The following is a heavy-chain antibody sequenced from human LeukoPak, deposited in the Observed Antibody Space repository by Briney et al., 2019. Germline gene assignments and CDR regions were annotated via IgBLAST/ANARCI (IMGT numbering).Heavy chain of an antibody. CDR3: ARSIYGSGKLGYFDY. CDR2: IKQDGSEK. J-gene: IGHJ4*02. V-gene: IGHV3-7*01. D-gene: IGHD3-10*01. CDR1: GFTFSSYW. Sequence: GGSLRLSCAASGFTFSSYWMSWVRRAPGKGLEWVANIKQDGSEKYYVDSVKGRFTISRDNAKNSLYLQMNSLRAEDTAVYYCARSIYGSGKLGYFDYWGQGTLVTVSS.